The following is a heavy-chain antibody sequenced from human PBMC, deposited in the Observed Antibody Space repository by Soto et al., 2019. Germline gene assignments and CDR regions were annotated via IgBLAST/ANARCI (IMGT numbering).Heavy chain of an antibody. J-gene: IGHJ3*01. V-gene: IGHV1-46*03. Sequence: ASVKVSCKASGYTFTSYYIHWVRQAPGQGLEWMGIINPSGGSTSYAQKFQGRVTMTRDTSTSTVYMELSSLRSEDTAVYYCARVPTGGGYDVWGQGTMVTVSS. D-gene: IGHD3-22*01. CDR3: ARVPTGGGYDV. CDR2: INPSGGST. CDR1: GYTFTSYY.